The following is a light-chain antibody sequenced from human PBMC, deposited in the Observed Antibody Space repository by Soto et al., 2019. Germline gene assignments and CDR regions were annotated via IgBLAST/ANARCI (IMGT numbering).Light chain of an antibody. CDR2: GAS. Sequence: EIVLTQSPGTLSLSPGERATLSCWASQSVSSSYLAWYQQKPGQAPRLLIYGASSSATGIPDRFSGSGSGTDFTLTISRLEPEDFAVYYCQQYGSSPPYTFDQGTKLEI. CDR3: QQYGSSPPYT. CDR1: QSVSSSY. J-gene: IGKJ2*01. V-gene: IGKV3-20*01.